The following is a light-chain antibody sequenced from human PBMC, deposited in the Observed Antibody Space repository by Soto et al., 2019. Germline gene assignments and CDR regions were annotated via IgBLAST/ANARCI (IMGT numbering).Light chain of an antibody. J-gene: IGLJ2*01. CDR3: SSYTSGSTVT. CDR2: DVS. CDR1: SSDVGGYNY. Sequence: QSVLTQPASVSGSPGQSITISCTGTSSDVGGYNYVCWYQQKPGKAPKLIIYDVSNRPSGVSNRFSGSRSGNRASLTISGLQAEDEADYYCSSYTSGSTVTVGGGTKVTVL. V-gene: IGLV2-14*01.